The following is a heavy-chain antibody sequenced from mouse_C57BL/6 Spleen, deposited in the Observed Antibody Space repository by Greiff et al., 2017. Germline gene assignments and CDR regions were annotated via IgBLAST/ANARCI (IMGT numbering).Heavy chain of an antibody. J-gene: IGHJ3*01. CDR1: GYTFTDYN. Sequence: EVKLMESGPELVKPGASVKIPCKASGYTFTDYNMDWVKQSHGKSLEWIGDINPNNGGTIYNQKFKGKATLTVDKSSSTAYMELRCLTSEDTAVYYCARVGLTGGFAYWGQGTLVTASA. V-gene: IGHV1-18*01. D-gene: IGHD4-1*01. CDR3: ARVGLTGGFAY. CDR2: INPNNGGT.